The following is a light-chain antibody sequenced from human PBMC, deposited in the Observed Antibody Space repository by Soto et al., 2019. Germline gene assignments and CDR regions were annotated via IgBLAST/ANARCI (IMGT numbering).Light chain of an antibody. CDR2: DVN. CDR1: SGDVGGYDY. V-gene: IGLV2-11*01. CDR3: CSYAGSYTWV. J-gene: IGLJ2*01. Sequence: QSALTQPLLVSGSPGLSVTISCPGTSGDVGGYDYVSWFQQPPGEAPKLLIYDVNKRPSGVPDRFFGSKSGDTASLTVSGLQAEDEADYYCCSYAGSYTWVFGGGTQLTVL.